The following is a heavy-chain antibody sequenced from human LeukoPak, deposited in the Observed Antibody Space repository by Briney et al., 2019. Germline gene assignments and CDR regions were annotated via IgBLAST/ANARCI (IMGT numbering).Heavy chain of an antibody. D-gene: IGHD1-14*01. CDR1: GYSFTSQG. V-gene: IGHV1-18*01. J-gene: IGHJ4*02. CDR3: ARGGWTTGMDY. CDR2: ISGYNGKT. Sequence: ASVKVSCKTSGYSFTSQGISWVRQAPGQGLEWMGWISGYNGKTNYAQKFQGRVTMTTDASTRTAHMEVRGLRSDDTAVYYCARGGWTTGMDYWGQGTLVTVSS.